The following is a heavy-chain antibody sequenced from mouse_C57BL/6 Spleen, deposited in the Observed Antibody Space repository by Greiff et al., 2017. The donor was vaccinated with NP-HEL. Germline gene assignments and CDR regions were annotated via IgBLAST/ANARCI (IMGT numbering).Heavy chain of an antibody. CDR1: GYSITSGYY. V-gene: IGHV3-6*01. J-gene: IGHJ2*01. CDR3: ERDRVVGYFEY. D-gene: IGHD1-1*01. CDR2: IRYDGSN. Sequence: EVKLMESGPGLVKPSQSLSLTCSVTGYSITSGYYWNWIRQFPGNKLEWMGYIRYDGSNNYNPSLKNRISITRDTSKNQFFLKLNSVTTEDTATYYCERDRVVGYFEYWGKGTTLTVSS.